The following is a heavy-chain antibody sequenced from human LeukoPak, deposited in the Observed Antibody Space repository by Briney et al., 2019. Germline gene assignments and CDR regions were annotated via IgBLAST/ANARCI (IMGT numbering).Heavy chain of an antibody. D-gene: IGHD3-10*01. CDR1: GFTFSSYG. CDR3: AREKLNAFDI. V-gene: IGHV3-33*01. CDR2: IWYDGSNK. Sequence: GRSLRLSCAASGFTFSSYGMHWVRQAPGKGVEWVAVIWYDGSNKYYADSVKGRFTISRDNSKNTLYLQMNSLRAEDTAVYYCAREKLNAFDIWGQGTMVTVSS. J-gene: IGHJ3*02.